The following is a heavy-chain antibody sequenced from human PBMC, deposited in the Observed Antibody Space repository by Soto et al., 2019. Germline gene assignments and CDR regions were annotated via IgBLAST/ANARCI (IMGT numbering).Heavy chain of an antibody. V-gene: IGHV3-30*18. CDR3: AKEGGLSGSYYISSSYYFDY. CDR1: GVTFSSYG. Sequence: QVQLVESGGGVVQPGRSLRLSCVASGVTFSSYGMHWVRQAPGKGLEWVAIISYDGSNTYYADSVKGRFTISRDNSKNTMYLQMNRLRAEDTSVYYCAKEGGLSGSYYISSSYYFDYWGQGILVTVSS. D-gene: IGHD1-26*01. J-gene: IGHJ4*02. CDR2: ISYDGSNT.